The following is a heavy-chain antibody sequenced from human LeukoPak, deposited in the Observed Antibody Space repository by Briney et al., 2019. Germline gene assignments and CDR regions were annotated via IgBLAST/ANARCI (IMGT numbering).Heavy chain of an antibody. J-gene: IGHJ4*02. CDR3: ARAFSETVMGLGGVYYFDH. D-gene: IGHD3-16*01. Sequence: GGSLRLSCSASGFTFSSYAMHWVRQAPGKGLEYVSAISSNGGSTYYADSVKGRFTISRDNSKNTLYLQMSSLRAEDTAVYYCARAFSETVMGLGGVYYFDHWGQGTLVTVSS. V-gene: IGHV3-64*04. CDR1: GFTFSSYA. CDR2: ISSNGGST.